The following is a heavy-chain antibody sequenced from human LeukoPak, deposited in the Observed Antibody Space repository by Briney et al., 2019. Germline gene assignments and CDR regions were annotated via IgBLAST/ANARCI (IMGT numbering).Heavy chain of an antibody. V-gene: IGHV4-31*03. D-gene: IGHD6-13*01. Sequence: SETLSLTCTVSGGSISSGGYYWSWIRQHPGKGLEWIGYIYYSGSTYYNPSLKSRVTISVDTSKNQFSLKLSSVTAADTAVYYCARSVAAAAAGLDYWGQGTLVTVSS. CDR1: GGSISSGGYY. J-gene: IGHJ4*02. CDR3: ARSVAAAAAGLDY. CDR2: IYYSGST.